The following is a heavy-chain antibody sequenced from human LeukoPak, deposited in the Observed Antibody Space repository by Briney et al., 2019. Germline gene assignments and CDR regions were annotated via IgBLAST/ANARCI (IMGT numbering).Heavy chain of an antibody. CDR1: GFKFTTYA. CDR3: AKDLALAGTGGGFDA. V-gene: IGHV3-23*01. D-gene: IGHD6-19*01. CDR2: ISGDGDKV. Sequence: GGSLRLSCAASGFKFTTYAISWVRQAPGKGLEWVSGISGDGDKVFYADSVNGRFIISRDNSMNTVSLQLSSLRAEDTALYYCAKDLALAGTGGGFDAWGQGTRVAVSS. J-gene: IGHJ3*01.